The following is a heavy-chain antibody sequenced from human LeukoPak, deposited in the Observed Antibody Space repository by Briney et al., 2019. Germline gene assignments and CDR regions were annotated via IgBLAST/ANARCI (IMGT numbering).Heavy chain of an antibody. V-gene: IGHV3-66*01. CDR2: IYSGGST. CDR3: ARDRPQYCSGGSCYYFDY. J-gene: IGHJ4*02. D-gene: IGHD2-15*01. Sequence: GGSLRLSCAASGFTVSSNYMSWVRQAPGKGLEWVSVIYSGGSTYYAVSVKGRFTISRDNSKNTLYLQMNSLRAEDTAVYYCARDRPQYCSGGSCYYFDYWGQGTLVTVSS. CDR1: GFTVSSNY.